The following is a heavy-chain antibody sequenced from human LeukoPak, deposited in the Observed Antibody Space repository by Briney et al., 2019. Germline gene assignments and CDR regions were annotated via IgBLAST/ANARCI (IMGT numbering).Heavy chain of an antibody. Sequence: GRSLRLSCAASGFTFDDYAMHWVRQAPGKGLERVSGISWNSGSIGYADSVKGRFTISRDNAKNSLYLQMNSLRAEGTALYYCAKDVGYYYYMDVWGKGTTVTVSS. J-gene: IGHJ6*03. CDR2: ISWNSGSI. CDR1: GFTFDDYA. D-gene: IGHD1-26*01. V-gene: IGHV3-9*01. CDR3: AKDVGYYYYMDV.